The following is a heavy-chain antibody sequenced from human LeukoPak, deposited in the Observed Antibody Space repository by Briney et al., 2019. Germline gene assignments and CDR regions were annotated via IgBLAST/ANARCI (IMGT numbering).Heavy chain of an antibody. V-gene: IGHV3-23*01. CDR3: ASSYGDYGPYFDY. Sequence: GGSLRLSCAASGFTFSSYAMSWVRQAPGKGLEWVSAISGSGGSTYYADSVKGRFTISRDNSKNTLYLQMNSLRAEGTAVYYCASSYGDYGPYFDYWGQGTLVAVSS. D-gene: IGHD4-17*01. CDR2: ISGSGGST. J-gene: IGHJ4*02. CDR1: GFTFSSYA.